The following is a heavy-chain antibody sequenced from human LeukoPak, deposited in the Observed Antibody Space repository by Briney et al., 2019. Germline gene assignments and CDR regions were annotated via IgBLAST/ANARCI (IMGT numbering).Heavy chain of an antibody. J-gene: IGHJ4*02. CDR1: GYTFTGYY. CDR3: ARDITMVRGVIDSPDY. CDR2: INPNSGGT. Sequence: ASVKVSCKASGYTFTGYYMHWVRQAPGQGLEWMGWINPNSGGTNYAQKFQGRVTMTRDTSISTAYMELSRLRSDDTAVYYCARDITMVRGVIDSPDYWGQGTLVTVSS. V-gene: IGHV1-2*02. D-gene: IGHD3-10*01.